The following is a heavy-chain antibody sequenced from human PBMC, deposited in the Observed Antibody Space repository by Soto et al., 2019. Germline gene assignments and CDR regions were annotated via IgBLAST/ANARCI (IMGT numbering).Heavy chain of an antibody. CDR2: VYYGGIT. CDR3: ARGRSYCGGDCYSDYFDY. Sequence: PSQTLSLTCTVAGGFSSSYYWTWIRQPPGEELEWIGFVYYGGITNYNPSLESRVTISADTSEDQFSLKLNSVTAADTAVYYCARGRSYCGGDCYSDYFDYWGQGTPVTGSS. D-gene: IGHD2-21*02. CDR1: GGFSSSYY. V-gene: IGHV4-59*01. J-gene: IGHJ4*02.